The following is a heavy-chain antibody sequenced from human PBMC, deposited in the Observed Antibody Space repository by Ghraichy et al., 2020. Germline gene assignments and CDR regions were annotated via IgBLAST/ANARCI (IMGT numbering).Heavy chain of an antibody. J-gene: IGHJ4*02. D-gene: IGHD6-13*01. CDR1: GYTFTSYY. V-gene: IGHV1-46*01. CDR3: ARDGVQQQLVLAIDY. CDR2: INPSGGST. Sequence: ASVKVSCKASGYTFTSYYMHWVRQAPGQGLEWMGIINPSGGSTSYAQKFQGRVTMTRDTSTSTVYMELSSLRSEDTAVYYCARDGVQQQLVLAIDYWGQGTLVTVSS.